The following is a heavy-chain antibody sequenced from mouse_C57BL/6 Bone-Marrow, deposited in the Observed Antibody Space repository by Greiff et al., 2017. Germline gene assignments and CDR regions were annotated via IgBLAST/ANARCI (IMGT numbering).Heavy chain of an antibody. Sequence: QVQLKQPGAELVKPGASVKMSCKASGYTFTSYWITWVKQRPGQGLEWIGDMYPGSGSTNYNEKFKSKATLTVDTSSSSSYMQLSSLTSEDSAVYYCAREDYDYLDYWGKGTTRTGAS. J-gene: IGHJ2*01. V-gene: IGHV1-55*01. CDR3: AREDYDYLDY. D-gene: IGHD2-3*01. CDR1: GYTFTSYW. CDR2: MYPGSGST.